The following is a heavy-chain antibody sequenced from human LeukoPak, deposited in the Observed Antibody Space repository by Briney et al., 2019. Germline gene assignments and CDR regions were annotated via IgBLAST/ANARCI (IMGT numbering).Heavy chain of an antibody. CDR2: IYYSGST. D-gene: IGHD5-12*01. CDR3: ASEVIVATIWGNWFDP. V-gene: IGHV4-31*03. J-gene: IGHJ5*02. Sequence: SQTLSLTCTVSGGSISSGGYYWSWIRQHPGEGLEWIGYIYYSGSTYYNPSLKSRVTISVDTSKNQFSLKLSSVTAADTAVYYCASEVIVATIWGNWFDPWGQGALVTVSS. CDR1: GGSISSGGYY.